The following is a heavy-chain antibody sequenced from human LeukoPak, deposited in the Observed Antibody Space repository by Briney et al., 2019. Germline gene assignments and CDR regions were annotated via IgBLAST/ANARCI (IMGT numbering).Heavy chain of an antibody. J-gene: IGHJ4*02. V-gene: IGHV1-18*01. Sequence: ASVKVSCKASGYTFTSYGISWVRQAPGQGLEWMGWISAYNGNTNYAQKLQGRVTMTTDTSTSTAYTELRSLRSDDTAVYYCARDGAGAVAGHFDYWGQGTLVTVSS. CDR3: ARDGAGAVAGHFDY. CDR2: ISAYNGNT. D-gene: IGHD6-19*01. CDR1: GYTFTSYG.